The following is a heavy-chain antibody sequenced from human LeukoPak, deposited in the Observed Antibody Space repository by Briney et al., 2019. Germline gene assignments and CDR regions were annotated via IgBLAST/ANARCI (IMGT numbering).Heavy chain of an antibody. CDR3: ARRGDSSGYYAFEKANWFDP. CDR1: GYSFTSYW. D-gene: IGHD3-22*01. J-gene: IGHJ5*02. CDR2: IYPGESDT. V-gene: IGHV5-51*01. Sequence: GEALKISFKGCGYSFTSYWIGGVRQMPGKGLEWMGIIYPGESDTRYSPSFQGQVTISADKSISTAYLQWSSLKASDTAVYYCARRGDSSGYYAFEKANWFDPWGQGTLVTVSS.